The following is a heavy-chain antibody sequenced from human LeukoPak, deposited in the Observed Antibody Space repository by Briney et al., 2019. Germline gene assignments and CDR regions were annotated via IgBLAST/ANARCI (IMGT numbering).Heavy chain of an antibody. CDR1: GFTFSSYS. CDR2: ISSSSSYI. CDR3: ARAYGDYNFDY. Sequence: GGSLGLSCAASGFTFSSYSMNWVRQAPGKGLEWVSSISSSSSYIYYADSVKGRFTISRDNAKNSLYLQMNSLRAEDTAVYYCARAYGDYNFDYWGQGTLVTVSS. D-gene: IGHD4-17*01. J-gene: IGHJ4*02. V-gene: IGHV3-21*01.